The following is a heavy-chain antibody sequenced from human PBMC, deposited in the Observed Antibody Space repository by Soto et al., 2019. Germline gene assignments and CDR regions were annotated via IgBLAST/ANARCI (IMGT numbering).Heavy chain of an antibody. CDR1: GGTLTNHA. V-gene: IGHV1-69*12. Sequence: QVHLVQSGAELKKPGSSVKLSCKTSGGTLTNHAIIWVRQAPGQRLLWMGGIIPTFGTVNYSLKFQVSLKITADEKTGTASMELTYLRPEDTAVYYCAAIRGEYRLGGAIDIWGQGTVVTVSA. CDR3: AAIRGEYRLGGAIDI. CDR2: IIPTFGTV. J-gene: IGHJ3*02. D-gene: IGHD3-16*01.